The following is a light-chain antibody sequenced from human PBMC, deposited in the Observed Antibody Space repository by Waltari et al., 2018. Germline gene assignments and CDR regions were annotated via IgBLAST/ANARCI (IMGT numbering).Light chain of an antibody. CDR2: VNSDGSH. V-gene: IGLV4-69*01. CDR1: SVPSTYA. CDR3: QTWGLGIVI. J-gene: IGLJ2*01. Sequence: QLVLTQSPSASASLGASVNLPFTLSSVPSTYAIAWHQQQPEKGPRYLMKVNSDGSHTKGDGIPDRFSGSSSGAERYLTISGLQSDDGADYYCQTWGLGIVIFGGGTKLTVL.